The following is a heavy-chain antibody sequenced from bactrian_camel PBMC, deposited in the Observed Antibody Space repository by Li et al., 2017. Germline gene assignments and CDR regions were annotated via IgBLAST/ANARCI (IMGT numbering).Heavy chain of an antibody. CDR2: IDPDHNT. J-gene: IGHJ4*01. D-gene: IGHD2*01. V-gene: IGHV3S53*01. CDR1: GYTDTYINFC. Sequence: VQLVESGGGSVHAGGSLRLSCTASGYTDTYINFCMGWFRQVPGKGREEVASIDPDHNTIYADSVKGRFTISKDDDQNTLYLQMNNLKPDDAAVYYCAEGYCEVVPGPVHPEYEYSYWGQGTQVTVS. CDR3: AEGYCEVVPGPVHPEYEYSY.